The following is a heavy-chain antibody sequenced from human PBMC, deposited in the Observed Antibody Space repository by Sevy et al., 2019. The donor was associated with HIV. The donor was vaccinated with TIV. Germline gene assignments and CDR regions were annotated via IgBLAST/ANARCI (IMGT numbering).Heavy chain of an antibody. CDR1: GITFSDAW. D-gene: IGHD1-26*01. J-gene: IGHJ4*02. CDR2: IKSKGSGGTT. Sequence: GGSLRLSCAVSGITFSDAWMSWVRQAPGKGLEWVGRIKSKGSGGTTDYPAPVKGRFTISRDDSKNTLYLQMNSLKSDDTAVYFCTWETSAVISAFWGQGTLVTVSS. V-gene: IGHV3-15*01. CDR3: TWETSAVISAF.